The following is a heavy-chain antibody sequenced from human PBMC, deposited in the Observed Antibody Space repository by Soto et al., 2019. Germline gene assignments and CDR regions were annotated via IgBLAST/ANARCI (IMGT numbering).Heavy chain of an antibody. J-gene: IGHJ4*02. D-gene: IGHD6-13*01. Sequence: EVQLVESGGGLVQPGGSLRLSCAASGFTVSSNYMSWVRQAPGKGLEWVSVIYSGGSTYYADSVKGRFTISRHNSKNTLYLQMNSLRAEDTAVYYGAREAAAGDFDCWGQGTLVTVSS. V-gene: IGHV3-53*04. CDR1: GFTVSSNY. CDR3: AREAAAGDFDC. CDR2: IYSGGST.